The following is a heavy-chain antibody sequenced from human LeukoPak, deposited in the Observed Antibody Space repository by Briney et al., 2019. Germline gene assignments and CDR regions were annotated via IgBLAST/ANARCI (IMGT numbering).Heavy chain of an antibody. J-gene: IGHJ3*02. D-gene: IGHD2-2*01. CDR1: GGSFSGYY. V-gene: IGHV4-34*01. CDR2: INHSGST. CDR3: ARARIGGIVVVPAARDAFDI. Sequence: SETLSLTCAVSGGSFSGYYWSWIRQPPGKGLEWIGEINHSGSTNYNPSLKSRVTISVDMSKNQFSLKLSSVTAADTAVYYCARARIGGIVVVPAARDAFDIWGQGTMVTVSS.